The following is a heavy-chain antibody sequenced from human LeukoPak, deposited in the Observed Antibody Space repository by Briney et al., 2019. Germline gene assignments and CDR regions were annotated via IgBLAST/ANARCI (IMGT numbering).Heavy chain of an antibody. CDR3: AKPRDSIVGTTTPTRLATLDI. CDR2: IRTGGGST. CDR1: GFTFSSNA. Sequence: TGGSLRLSCAASGFTFSSNAMSWVRQAPGKGREWVSAIRTGGGSTYYAYSVKGRFTITRDNQHHTLYLQMNNLRAEHTAVYYCAKPRDSIVGTTTPTRLATLDIWGQGTMVTVSS. D-gene: IGHD1-26*01. J-gene: IGHJ3*02. V-gene: IGHV3-23*01.